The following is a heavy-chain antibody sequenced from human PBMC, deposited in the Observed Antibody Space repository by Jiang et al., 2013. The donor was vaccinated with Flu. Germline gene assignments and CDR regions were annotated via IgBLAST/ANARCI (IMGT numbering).Heavy chain of an antibody. Sequence: LKPSETLSLTCTVSGGSVSSGSYYWSWIRQPPGKGLEWIGYIYYSGSTNYNPSLKSRVTISVDTSKNQFSLKLSSVTAADTAVYYCARHLDTAMVFDYWGQGTLVTVSS. CDR3: ARHLDTAMVFDY. J-gene: IGHJ4*02. D-gene: IGHD5-18*01. CDR2: IYYSGST. CDR1: GGSVSSGSYY. V-gene: IGHV4-61*01.